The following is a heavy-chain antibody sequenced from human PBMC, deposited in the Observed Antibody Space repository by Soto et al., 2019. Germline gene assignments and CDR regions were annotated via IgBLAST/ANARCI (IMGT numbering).Heavy chain of an antibody. CDR1: GFSFGDYA. V-gene: IGHV3-49*04. CDR3: VRGSFDYYFQY. D-gene: IGHD3-16*01. J-gene: IGHJ4*02. CDR2: IRNPGYGGTT. Sequence: GGSLRLSCTTSGFSFGDYAMTWVRQAPGKGLEWVGFIRNPGYGGTTEYATSVKGRFIISRDDSMSSAYLQLNSLKVDDSAVYYCVRGSFDYYFQYWGQGTLVTVSS.